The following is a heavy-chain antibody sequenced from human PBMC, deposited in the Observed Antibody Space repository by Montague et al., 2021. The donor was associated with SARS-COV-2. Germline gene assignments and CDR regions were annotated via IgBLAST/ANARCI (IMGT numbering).Heavy chain of an antibody. CDR2: INHSGTA. Sequence: SETLSLTCAVYGGSFSGYYWSWIRQPPGKGLEWIGEINHSGTANYNPSLKSRVTFSVDTSKNQFSLKLSSVTAADTAVYYCARVRYYGSGTSLGMDVWGQGTTVTVSS. CDR1: GGSFSGYY. J-gene: IGHJ6*02. CDR3: ARVRYYGSGTSLGMDV. D-gene: IGHD3-10*01. V-gene: IGHV4-34*01.